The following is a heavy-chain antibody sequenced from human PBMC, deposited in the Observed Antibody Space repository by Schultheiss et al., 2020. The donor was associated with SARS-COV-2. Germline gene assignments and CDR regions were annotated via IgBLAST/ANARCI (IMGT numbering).Heavy chain of an antibody. V-gene: IGHV4-61*02. J-gene: IGHJ5*02. CDR3: ARLVDFGVVMLGWFDP. D-gene: IGHD3-3*01. CDR1: GGSISSSSYY. Sequence: SETLSLTCTVSGGSISSSSYYWSWIRQPAGKGLEWIGRIYTSGSTNYNPSLKSRVTISVDTSKNQFSLKLSSVTAADTAVYYCARLVDFGVVMLGWFDPWGQGTLVTVSS. CDR2: IYTSGST.